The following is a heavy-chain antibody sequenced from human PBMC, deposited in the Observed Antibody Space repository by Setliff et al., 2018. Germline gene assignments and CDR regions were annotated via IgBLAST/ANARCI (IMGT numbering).Heavy chain of an antibody. CDR1: GASISGDSFY. CDR2: VLYSGTT. CDR3: ARDLRTGTTVFYYYYYMDV. J-gene: IGHJ6*03. D-gene: IGHD1-7*01. Sequence: PSETLSLTCTVSGASISGDSFYWAWIRQPPGKGLEWIGSVLYSGTTFYNPSLKSPVTISVDTSNNQFSLKLKPVTAADTAVYYCARDLRTGTTVFYYYYYMDVWGKGTTVTVSS. V-gene: IGHV4-39*02.